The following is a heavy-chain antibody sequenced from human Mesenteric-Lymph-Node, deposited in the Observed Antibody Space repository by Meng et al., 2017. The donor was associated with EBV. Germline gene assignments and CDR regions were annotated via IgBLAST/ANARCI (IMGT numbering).Heavy chain of an antibody. V-gene: IGHV1-69*09. J-gene: IGHJ4*02. D-gene: IGHD3-16*01. CDR2: INPNNGGA. CDR3: TRDLGDGFLDY. CDR1: GGTFSSYA. Sequence: QVQLVQSGAEVKKPXSSVKVSCKASGGTFSSYAISWVRQAPGQGLEWMGIINPNNGGATYAQKLQGRVTMTRDTSTSTVYMDVSSLRSQDTAVYYCTRDLGDGFLDYWGQGTLVTVSS.